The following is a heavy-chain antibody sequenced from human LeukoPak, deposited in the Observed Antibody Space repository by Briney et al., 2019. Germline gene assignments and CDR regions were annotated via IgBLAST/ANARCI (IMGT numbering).Heavy chain of an antibody. D-gene: IGHD3-10*01. Sequence: GSLRLSCAASGFTFHDYDMSWVRQSPGKGLEWIGEINHSGSTNYNPSLKSRVTISVDTSKNQFSLKLSSVTAADTAVYYCARGSSGSYYKGEWGQGTLVTVSS. V-gene: IGHV4-34*01. CDR3: ARGSSGSYYKGE. CDR2: INHSGST. CDR1: GFTFHDYD. J-gene: IGHJ4*02.